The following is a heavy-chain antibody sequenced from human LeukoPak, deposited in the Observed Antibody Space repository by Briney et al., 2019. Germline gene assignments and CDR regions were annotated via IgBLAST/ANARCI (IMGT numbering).Heavy chain of an antibody. D-gene: IGHD3-3*01. CDR1: GGSISSGDYY. J-gene: IGHJ5*02. CDR2: IYYSGST. CDR3: ARDYDSNGNWFDP. V-gene: IGHV4-30-4*08. Sequence: SETLSLTCTVSGGSISSGDYYWSWIRQPPGKGLEWIGYIYYSGSTYYNPSLKSRVTISVDTSKNQFSLKLSSVTAADTAVYYCARDYDSNGNWFDPGGQGTLLRVSS.